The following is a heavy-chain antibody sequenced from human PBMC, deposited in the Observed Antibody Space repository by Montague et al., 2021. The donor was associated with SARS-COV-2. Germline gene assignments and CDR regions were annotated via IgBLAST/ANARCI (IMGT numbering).Heavy chain of an antibody. D-gene: IGHD3-16*01. CDR1: GFSLSTNGVG. CDR2: IYWDGDK. CDR3: AHRRADASLITEWFDP. J-gene: IGHJ5*02. Sequence: PALVKPTQTLTLTCTFSGFSLSTNGVGVGWICQPPGKALVWLALIYWDGDKSYSPSLTRRLTISRRTSKNQVVLTMTNMNPVDTATYYCAHRRADASLITEWFDPWGQGTMVTVSS. V-gene: IGHV2-5*02.